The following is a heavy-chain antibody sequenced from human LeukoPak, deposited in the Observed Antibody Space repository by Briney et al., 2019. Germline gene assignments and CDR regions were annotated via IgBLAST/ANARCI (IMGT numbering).Heavy chain of an antibody. CDR2: IIPIFGTA. D-gene: IGHD1-14*01. Sequence: SVKVSCKASGGTFSSYAISRVRQAPGQGLEWMGGIIPIFGTANYAQKFQGRVTITTDESTSTAYMELSSLRSEDTAVYYCARDFAGTTLGDAFDIWGQGTMVTVSS. CDR1: GGTFSSYA. V-gene: IGHV1-69*05. CDR3: ARDFAGTTLGDAFDI. J-gene: IGHJ3*02.